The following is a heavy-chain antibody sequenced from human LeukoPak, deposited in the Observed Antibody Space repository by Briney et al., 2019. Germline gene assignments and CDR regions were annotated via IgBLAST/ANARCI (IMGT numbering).Heavy chain of an antibody. Sequence: ASVKVSCKASGYTFTGYYMHWVRQAPGQGLEWMGQINPNSGGTNYAQKFQGRVTMTRDTSISTAYMELSRLRSDDTAVYYCARVKGYCSGGSCYSAYYYYGMDVWGQGTTVTVSS. CDR1: GYTFTGYY. J-gene: IGHJ6*02. CDR3: ARVKGYCSGGSCYSAYYYYGMDV. V-gene: IGHV1-2*06. D-gene: IGHD2-15*01. CDR2: INPNSGGT.